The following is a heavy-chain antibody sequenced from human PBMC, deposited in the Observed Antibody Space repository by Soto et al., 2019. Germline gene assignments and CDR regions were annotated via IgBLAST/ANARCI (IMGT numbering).Heavy chain of an antibody. CDR1: GFTFSSYE. J-gene: IGHJ6*02. CDR2: ISSGGSTI. Sequence: GGSLRLSCAASGFTFSSYEMNWVRQAPGKGMEWVSYISSGGSTIYYADSVMGRFTISRDNVKNSLFLQMNSLRAEDTAVYYCARDYTVTTAGKSYHYYGRVVWGQGATVTVSS. CDR3: ARDYTVTTAGKSYHYYGRVV. V-gene: IGHV3-48*03. D-gene: IGHD4-4*01.